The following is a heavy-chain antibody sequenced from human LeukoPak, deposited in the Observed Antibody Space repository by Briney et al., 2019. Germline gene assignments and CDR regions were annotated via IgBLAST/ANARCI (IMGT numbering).Heavy chain of an antibody. Sequence: PSETLSLTCAVYGGSFSGYYWSWIRQPPGKGLEWIGEINHSGSTNYNPSLKSRVTISVDTSKNQFSLMLSSVTAADTAVYYCARGSSWYGLDYWGQGTLVTVSS. CDR2: INHSGST. CDR1: GGSFSGYY. CDR3: ARGSSWYGLDY. J-gene: IGHJ4*02. D-gene: IGHD6-13*01. V-gene: IGHV4-34*01.